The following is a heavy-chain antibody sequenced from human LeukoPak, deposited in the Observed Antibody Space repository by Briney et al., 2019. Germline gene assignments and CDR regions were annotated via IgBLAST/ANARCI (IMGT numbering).Heavy chain of an antibody. Sequence: PGGSLRLSCAASGFTYSSYDMSWVRQAPGKGLEWVGHIKSKTDGGTTDYAAPVKGRFTISRDDSKNTLYLQMNSLKTEDTAMYYCTTVGYCDGTSCSGFDYWGQGTLVTVSP. CDR3: TTVGYCDGTSCSGFDY. J-gene: IGHJ4*02. V-gene: IGHV3-15*01. D-gene: IGHD2-2*01. CDR2: IKSKTDGGTT. CDR1: GFTYSSYD.